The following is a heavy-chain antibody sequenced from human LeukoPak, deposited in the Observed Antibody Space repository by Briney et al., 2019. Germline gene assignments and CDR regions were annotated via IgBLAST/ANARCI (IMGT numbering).Heavy chain of an antibody. CDR1: NYRFTSYG. Sequence: ASVKVSCKAANYRFTSYGISWVRQAPGQGLEWMGRISGYNGDTIYAQKFQGRLTMTTDTSTSTAYMELRSLRSDDTAVYYCETDRTDHLLSLYYMDVWGEGTVVTVSS. CDR2: ISGYNGDT. D-gene: IGHD3-22*01. CDR3: ETDRTDHLLSLYYMDV. V-gene: IGHV1-18*01. J-gene: IGHJ6*03.